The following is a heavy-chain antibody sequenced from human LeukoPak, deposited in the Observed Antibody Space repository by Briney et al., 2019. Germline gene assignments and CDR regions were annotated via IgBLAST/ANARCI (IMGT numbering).Heavy chain of an antibody. Sequence: SETLSLTCTVSGGSISSSSYYWCWIRQPPGKGLEWIGSIYYSGRTYYNPSIKSRVTISVDPSKHQFSLKLSSVTAADPRLYYCAILDGDDYWGQGTLVTVSS. CDR3: AILDGDDY. V-gene: IGHV4-39*01. D-gene: IGHD3-3*01. CDR2: IYYSGRT. CDR1: GGSISSSSYY. J-gene: IGHJ4*02.